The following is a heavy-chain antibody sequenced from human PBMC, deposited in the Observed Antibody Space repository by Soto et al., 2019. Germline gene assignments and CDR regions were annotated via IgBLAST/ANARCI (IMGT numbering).Heavy chain of an antibody. Sequence: QVQLVQSGAEVKKPGASVKVSCKVSGYTFTGNYMHWMRQAPGQGPEWMGWINPRNGDTDYAQKFQGRVTITRDTSISTGYMELSRLTSDDTAIYFCVRGRGVDVVTPTRIVFDYWGQGTLLTVSS. CDR1: GYTFTGNY. J-gene: IGHJ4*02. V-gene: IGHV1-2*02. D-gene: IGHD2-21*02. CDR3: VRGRGVDVVTPTRIVFDY. CDR2: INPRNGDT.